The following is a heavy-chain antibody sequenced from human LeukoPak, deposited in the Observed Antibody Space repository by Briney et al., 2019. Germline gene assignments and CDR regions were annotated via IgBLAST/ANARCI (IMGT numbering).Heavy chain of an antibody. V-gene: IGHV4-39*01. Sequence: SETLSLTCTVSGGSISSSSYYWGWIRQPPGKGLEWIGSIYYSGSTYYNPSLKSRVTISVDTSKNQFSLKLSSVTAADTAVYYCARSLDIVVVVAAGQYYFDYWGQGTLVTVSS. CDR2: IYYSGST. D-gene: IGHD2-15*01. J-gene: IGHJ4*02. CDR1: GGSISSSSYY. CDR3: ARSLDIVVVVAAGQYYFDY.